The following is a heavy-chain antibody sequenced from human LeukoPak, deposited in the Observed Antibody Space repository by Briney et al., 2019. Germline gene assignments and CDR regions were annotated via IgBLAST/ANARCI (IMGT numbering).Heavy chain of an antibody. CDR2: ISWNSGSI. J-gene: IGHJ4*02. Sequence: GGSLRLSCAASGFTFDDYAMHWVRQAPGKGLEWASGISWNSGSIGYAGSVKGRFTISRDNAKNSLYLQMNSLRAEDTALYYCAKDIVSSEYYYDSSGPFDYWGQGTLVTVSS. CDR1: GFTFDDYA. CDR3: AKDIVSSEYYYDSSGPFDY. D-gene: IGHD3-22*01. V-gene: IGHV3-9*01.